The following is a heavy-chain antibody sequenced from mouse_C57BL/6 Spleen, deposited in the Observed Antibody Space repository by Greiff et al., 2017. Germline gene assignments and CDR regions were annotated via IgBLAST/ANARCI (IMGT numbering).Heavy chain of an antibody. D-gene: IGHD1-1*01. CDR2: ISSGGDYI. CDR3: TRGTTVVADAMDY. Sequence: EVQLQESGEGLVKPGGSLKLSCAASGFTFSSYAMSWVRQTPEKRLEWVAYISSGGDYIDYADTVKGRFTISRDNARNTLYLQMSSLKSEDTAMYYCTRGTTVVADAMDYWGQGTSVTVSS. CDR1: GFTFSSYA. J-gene: IGHJ4*01. V-gene: IGHV5-9-1*02.